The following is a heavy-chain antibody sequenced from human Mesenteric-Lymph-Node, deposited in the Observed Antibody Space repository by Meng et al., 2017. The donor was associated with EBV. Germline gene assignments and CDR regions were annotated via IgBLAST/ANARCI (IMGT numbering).Heavy chain of an antibody. V-gene: IGHV4-39*01. D-gene: IGHD2-21*01. CDR1: GGSIDISGHC. CDR2: MFYSWNT. CDR3: ARHIPHLDYFDY. Sequence: GHGHMKPPQLLSITCAMAGGSIDISGHCWGWMRQPSGKGLEWIGSMFYSWNTYYNSSLKSLVSISVDTSRDQFALKLSSVTAEDTAVYYCARHIPHLDYFDYWGQGTLVTVSS. J-gene: IGHJ4*02.